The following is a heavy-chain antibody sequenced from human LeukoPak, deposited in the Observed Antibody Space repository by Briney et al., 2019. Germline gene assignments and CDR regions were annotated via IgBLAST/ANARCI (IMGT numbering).Heavy chain of an antibody. CDR1: GFTFSSYW. CDR2: INSDGSST. D-gene: IGHD6-19*01. Sequence: GGSLRLSCAASGFTFSSYWMHWVRQAPGKGLVWVSRINSDGSSTIHADSVKGRFTISRDNAKNTLYLQMNSLRAEDTAVYHCAREVYSSGWSSFDYWGQGTLLTVSS. CDR3: AREVYSSGWSSFDY. V-gene: IGHV3-74*01. J-gene: IGHJ4*02.